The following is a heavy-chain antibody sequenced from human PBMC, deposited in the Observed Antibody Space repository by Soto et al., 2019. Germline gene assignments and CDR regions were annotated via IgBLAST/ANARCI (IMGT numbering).Heavy chain of an antibody. CDR1: GFTFSSYG. V-gene: IGHV3-33*01. J-gene: IGHJ6*02. Sequence: QVQLVESGGGVVQPGRSLRLSCAASGFTFSSYGMHWVRQAPGKGLEWVAVIWYDGSNKYYVDSVKGRFTISRDNAKNSLYLQMNSLRAEDTAVYYCARDNNDYGDYYYGMDVWGQGTTVTVSS. CDR2: IWYDGSNK. CDR3: ARDNNDYGDYYYGMDV. D-gene: IGHD4-17*01.